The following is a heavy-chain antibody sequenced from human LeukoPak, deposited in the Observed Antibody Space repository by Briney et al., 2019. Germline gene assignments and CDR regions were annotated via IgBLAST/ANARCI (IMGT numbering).Heavy chain of an antibody. CDR3: AREVITTPRWFDP. V-gene: IGHV4-59*12. D-gene: IGHD3-22*01. CDR1: GGSISSYY. CDR2: IYYSGST. Sequence: SETLSLTCTVSGGSISSYYWSWIRQPPGKGLEWIGYIYYSGSTNYNPSLKSRVTMSVDTSKNQFSLKLSSVTAADTAVYYCAREVITTPRWFDPWGQGTLVTVSS. J-gene: IGHJ5*02.